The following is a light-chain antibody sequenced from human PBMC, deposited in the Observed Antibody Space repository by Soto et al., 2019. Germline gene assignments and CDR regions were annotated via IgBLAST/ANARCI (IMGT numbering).Light chain of an antibody. J-gene: IGKJ3*01. V-gene: IGKV1-9*01. CDR2: AAS. Sequence: DIQLTQSPSFLSASVGDRVTSTCRASQGIRSYLAWYQQKPGKAPKLLIFAASTLQNGVPSRFSGSGSGTEFTLTISSLQPEDFATYYCLHLNSYSPDTFGPGTKVDIK. CDR3: LHLNSYSPDT. CDR1: QGIRSY.